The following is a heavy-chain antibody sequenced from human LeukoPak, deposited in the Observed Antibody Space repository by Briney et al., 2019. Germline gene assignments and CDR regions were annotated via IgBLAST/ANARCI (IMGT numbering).Heavy chain of an antibody. CDR3: ARDGDSGSYIDY. CDR1: GGSISSYY. CDR2: IYTSGST. V-gene: IGHV4-4*07. Sequence: SETLSLTCTVSGGSISSYYWSWIRQPAGKVLEWIGRIYTSGSTHYNPSLKSRVTMSVETSKNQCSLKLSSVTAADTAAYYCARDGDSGSYIDYWGQGTLVTVSS. D-gene: IGHD1-26*01. J-gene: IGHJ4*02.